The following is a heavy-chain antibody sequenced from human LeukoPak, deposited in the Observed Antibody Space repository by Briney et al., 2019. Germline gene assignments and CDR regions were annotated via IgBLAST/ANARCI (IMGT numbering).Heavy chain of an antibody. J-gene: IGHJ6*03. Sequence: PSETLSHTCTVSGGSISSYYWSWIRQPAGKGLEWIGRIYTSGSTNYNPSLKSRVTMSVDTSKNQFSLKLSSVTAADTAVYYCARMGLAAAGTWGYYYYYYMDVWGKGTTVTVSS. D-gene: IGHD6-13*01. CDR3: ARMGLAAAGTWGYYYYYYMDV. V-gene: IGHV4-4*07. CDR2: IYTSGST. CDR1: GGSISSYY.